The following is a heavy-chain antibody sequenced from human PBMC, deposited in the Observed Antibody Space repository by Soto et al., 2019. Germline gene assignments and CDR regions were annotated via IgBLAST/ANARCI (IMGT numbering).Heavy chain of an antibody. J-gene: IGHJ3*02. Sequence: EVQLLESGGGFVQPGGSLRLSCAASGFTFSSYAMSWVRQAPGRGLEWVSAISGSGGSTYYADSVKGRFTISRDNSKNTLYLQMNSLRAEDTAVYYCAKVGMTTVAFDIWGQGTMVTVSS. V-gene: IGHV3-23*01. D-gene: IGHD4-17*01. CDR1: GFTFSSYA. CDR2: ISGSGGST. CDR3: AKVGMTTVAFDI.